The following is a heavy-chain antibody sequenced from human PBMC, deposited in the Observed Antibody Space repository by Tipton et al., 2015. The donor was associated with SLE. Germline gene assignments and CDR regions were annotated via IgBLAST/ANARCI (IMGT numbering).Heavy chain of an antibody. CDR2: LSGTGRTT. CDR3: ARDFQPLLWRRFFDL. V-gene: IGHV3-23*01. Sequence: GSLRLSCTASGFTFSSYAMSWVRQAPGKGLEWVSALSGTGRTTYFSDSLKGRFAISRDNSQNTLYLQMNSLRVEDTAVYYCARDFQPLLWRRFFDLWGSGTLVTVSS. J-gene: IGHJ2*01. D-gene: IGHD3-16*01. CDR1: GFTFSSYA.